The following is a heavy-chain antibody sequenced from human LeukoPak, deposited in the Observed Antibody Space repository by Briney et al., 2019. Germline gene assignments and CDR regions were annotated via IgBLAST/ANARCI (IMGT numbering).Heavy chain of an antibody. V-gene: IGHV3-30*18. CDR1: GYTFSSYG. Sequence: GGSLRLSCAASGYTFSSYGMHWVRQAPGKGLGWVAVISYDGSNKYYADSVKGRFTISRDNSKNTLYLQMNSLRAEDTAVYYCAKDLGITMVREGMDVWGKGTTVTVSS. D-gene: IGHD3-10*01. J-gene: IGHJ6*04. CDR2: ISYDGSNK. CDR3: AKDLGITMVREGMDV.